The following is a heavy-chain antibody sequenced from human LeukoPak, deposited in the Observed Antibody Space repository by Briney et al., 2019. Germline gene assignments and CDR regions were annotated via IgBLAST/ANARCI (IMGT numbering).Heavy chain of an antibody. D-gene: IGHD3-9*01. J-gene: IGHJ4*02. Sequence: SVKVSCKASGGTFSSYAISWVRQAPGQGLEWMGGILPIFGTANYAQKFQGRVTITADESTSTAYMELSSLRSEDTAVYYCARANYDILTGYYPSYYFDYWGQGTLVTVSS. V-gene: IGHV1-69*13. CDR2: ILPIFGTA. CDR3: ARANYDILTGYYPSYYFDY. CDR1: GGTFSSYA.